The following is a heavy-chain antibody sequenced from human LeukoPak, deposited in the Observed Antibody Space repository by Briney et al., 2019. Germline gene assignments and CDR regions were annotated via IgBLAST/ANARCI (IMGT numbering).Heavy chain of an antibody. Sequence: PGGSLRLSCEVSGITFSNFAMAWVRQAPGKGLEWVSLITGTSGRTYYAASVKGRFIISRDNSKNTLYLQMNSLRAEDTAIYICAKDGGTYPYFLDVWGKGTTVIVSS. D-gene: IGHD1-26*01. CDR1: GITFSNFA. CDR3: AKDGGTYPYFLDV. CDR2: ITGTSGRT. J-gene: IGHJ6*03. V-gene: IGHV3-23*01.